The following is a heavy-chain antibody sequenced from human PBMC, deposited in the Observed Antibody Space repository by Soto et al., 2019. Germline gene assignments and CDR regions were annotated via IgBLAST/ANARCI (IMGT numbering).Heavy chain of an antibody. CDR2: FFLSGST. D-gene: IGHD6-19*01. V-gene: IGHV4-38-2*02. CDR3: ARGHGSAWAHYFDY. J-gene: IGHJ4*02. CDR1: GYSITSGYY. Sequence: SETLSLTCTVYGYSITSGYYWGWIRQPPGKGLEWIGSFFLSGSTSYTPSLRSRVTISVDTSKNQFSLNLNSVTAADTAVYYCARGHGSAWAHYFDYSGPGTLVTVSS.